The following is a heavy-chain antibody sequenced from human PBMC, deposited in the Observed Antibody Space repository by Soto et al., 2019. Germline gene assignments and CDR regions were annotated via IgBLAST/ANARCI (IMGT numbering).Heavy chain of an antibody. CDR2: ISSRSDI. D-gene: IGHD2-2*02. CDR3: AREYTAWPLAYGLDV. J-gene: IGHJ6*02. Sequence: LRLSCVGSGFTFSTYSINWVRQAPGKGLEWVSSISSRSDIYYADSVKGRFTISRDNAKNSVSLQMNSLRAEDTAVYYCAREYTAWPLAYGLDVWGQGTTVTVPS. CDR1: GFTFSTYS. V-gene: IGHV3-21*01.